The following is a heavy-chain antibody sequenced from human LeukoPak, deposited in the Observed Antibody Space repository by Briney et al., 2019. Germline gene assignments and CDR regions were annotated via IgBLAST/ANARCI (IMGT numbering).Heavy chain of an antibody. CDR2: INHSGST. CDR1: GGSFSGYY. V-gene: IGHV4-34*01. J-gene: IGHJ5*02. CDR3: ARRRYSSSFFRIPHWFDP. Sequence: MASETLSLTCAVYGGSFSGYYWSWIRQPPGKGLEWIGEINHSGSTNYNPSLKSRVTISVDTSKNQFSLKLSSVTAADTAVYYCARRRYSSSFFRIPHWFDPWGQGTLVTVSS. D-gene: IGHD6-13*01.